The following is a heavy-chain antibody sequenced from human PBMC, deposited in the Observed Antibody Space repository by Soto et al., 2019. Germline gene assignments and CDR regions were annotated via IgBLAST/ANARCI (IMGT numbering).Heavy chain of an antibody. D-gene: IGHD6-13*01. J-gene: IGHJ4*02. V-gene: IGHV3-30-3*01. Sequence: QVQLVESGGGVVQPGRSLRLSCAASGFTFSSYAMHWVRQAPGKGLEWVAVISYDGSNKYYADSVKGRFTISRDNSKNTLYLQMNGLRAEDTAVYYCARTPIAADGRRTQKYFDSWGQGTLVTVSS. CDR1: GFTFSSYA. CDR2: ISYDGSNK. CDR3: ARTPIAADGRRTQKYFDS.